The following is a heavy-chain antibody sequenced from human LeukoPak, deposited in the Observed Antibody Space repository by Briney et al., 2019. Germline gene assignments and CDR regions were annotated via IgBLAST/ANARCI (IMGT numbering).Heavy chain of an antibody. CDR2: ISYDGNRQ. V-gene: IGHV3-30*04. CDR3: ASDAHWFDSIQYYFDN. J-gene: IGHJ4*02. D-gene: IGHD3-10*01. Sequence: PGGSLRLSCAASGFAFSNFAMHWVRQAPGKGLEWVALISYDGNRQFYADSVKGRFTISRDNSKNTLFMQMNSLRAEEQAVYFCASDAHWFDSIQYYFDNWGQGTLVTVSS. CDR1: GFAFSNFA.